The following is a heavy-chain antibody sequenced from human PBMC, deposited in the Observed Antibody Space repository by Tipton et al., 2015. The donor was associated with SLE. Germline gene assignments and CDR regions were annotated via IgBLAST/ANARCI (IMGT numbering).Heavy chain of an antibody. V-gene: IGHV3-74*01. CDR2: ISSGGSRT. Sequence: SLRLSCAASGFTFSSYWMHWVRQTPGKGLVWVSRISSGGSRTSHADSVKGRCTISRDNAQNTLYLHMNSLRAEDTAVYYCARGSLELGKYGMGVWGQGTTVTVSS. CDR3: ARGSLELGKYGMGV. D-gene: IGHD1-7*01. CDR1: GFTFSSYW. J-gene: IGHJ6*02.